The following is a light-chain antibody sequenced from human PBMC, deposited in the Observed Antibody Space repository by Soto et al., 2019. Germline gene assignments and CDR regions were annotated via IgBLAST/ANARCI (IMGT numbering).Light chain of an antibody. CDR1: SSDVGGYNY. CDR2: EVS. J-gene: IGLJ3*02. V-gene: IGLV2-14*01. CDR3: SPYTSSSTRV. Sequence: QSALTQPASVXXXXXXXXXISCTGTSSDVGGYNYVSWYQQHPGKAPKLMIYEVSNRPSGVSNRFSGSKSGNTASLTISGPQAEDEADYYCSPYTSSSTRVFGGGTKLTVL.